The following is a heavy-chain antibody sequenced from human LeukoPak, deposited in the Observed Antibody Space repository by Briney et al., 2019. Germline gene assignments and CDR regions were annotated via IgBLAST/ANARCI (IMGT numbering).Heavy chain of an antibody. CDR2: IIGSAVTT. V-gene: IGHV3-23*01. J-gene: IGHJ4*02. CDR1: GFTFSSYA. Sequence: PGGSLRLSCAASGFTFSSYAMSWVRQAPGKGREWVSCIIGSAVTTNYAPSLHRRFTISRDNSKNTLYLQMNILRAEDTALYYCAKNSETHPYSDFHLRGQGTLVTVSS. D-gene: IGHD6-13*01. CDR3: AKNSETHPYSDFHL.